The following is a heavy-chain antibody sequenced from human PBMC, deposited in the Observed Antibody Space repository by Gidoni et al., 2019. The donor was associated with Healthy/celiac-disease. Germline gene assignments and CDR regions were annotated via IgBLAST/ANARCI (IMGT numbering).Heavy chain of an antibody. Sequence: QVQLVQAGAEVTKPGSSVKVSCPASAGTFSSYAISWVRQAPGQGREWMGGIIPIFGTANYAQKFQRRVTITADESTSTAYMELSSLRSEDTAVDYCARAAIEPDGGVCRFDPWGQGTLVTVSS. D-gene: IGHD2-8*02. CDR1: AGTFSSYA. CDR2: IIPIFGTA. V-gene: IGHV1-69*12. J-gene: IGHJ5*02. CDR3: ARAAIEPDGGVCRFDP.